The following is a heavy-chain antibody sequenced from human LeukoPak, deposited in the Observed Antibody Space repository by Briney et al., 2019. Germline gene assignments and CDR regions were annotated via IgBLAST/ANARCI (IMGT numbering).Heavy chain of an antibody. CDR3: AKSGRARGIAAAGTIDY. J-gene: IGHJ4*02. CDR1: GFTFSSYR. CDR2: ISSSSSYI. D-gene: IGHD6-13*01. Sequence: GGSLRLSCAASGFTFSSYRMNWVRQAPGKGLEWVSSISSSSSYIYYADSVKGRFTISRDNSKNTLYLQMNSLRAEDTAVYYCAKSGRARGIAAAGTIDYWGQGTLVTVSS. V-gene: IGHV3-21*04.